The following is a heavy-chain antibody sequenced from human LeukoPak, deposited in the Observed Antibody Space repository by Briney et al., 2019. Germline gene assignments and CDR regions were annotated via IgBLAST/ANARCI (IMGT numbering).Heavy chain of an antibody. Sequence: GGSLRLSCAASGFTFNNNDMTWVRQAPGKGLEWVSTIDDGGISTYYADSVKGRFTVSRDSSKNTLYLQMNSLRAEDTAVYYCAKSGAMIVGEIDYWGQGTLVTVSS. CDR2: IDDGGIST. CDR3: AKSGAMIVGEIDY. J-gene: IGHJ4*02. CDR1: GFTFNNND. D-gene: IGHD3-22*01. V-gene: IGHV3-23*01.